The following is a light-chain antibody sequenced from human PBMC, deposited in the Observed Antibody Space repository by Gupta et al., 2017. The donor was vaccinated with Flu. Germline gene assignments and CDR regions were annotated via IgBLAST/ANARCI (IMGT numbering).Light chain of an antibody. CDR1: QSISSW. CDR2: KAS. J-gene: IGKJ1*01. Sequence: DIQMTQSPSTLSASVGDRVTITCRASQSISSWLAWYQQKPGKAPKLLIYKASRGESGVPSRFSGSGYVTEFTLTSSSRQTDDFANYYCQQDNSFGTFGQGTKVEIK. CDR3: QQDNSFGT. V-gene: IGKV1-5*03.